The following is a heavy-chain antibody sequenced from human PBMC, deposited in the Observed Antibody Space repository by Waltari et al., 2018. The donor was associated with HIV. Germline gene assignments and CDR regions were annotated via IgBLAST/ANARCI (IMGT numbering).Heavy chain of an antibody. J-gene: IGHJ5*02. Sequence: QVQLVQSGAEVKKPGASVKVSCTASGYTFTGYYMHWVRQAPGQGLEWMGRINPNSGGTNYAQKFQGRVTMTRDTSISTAYMELSRLRSDDTAVYYCARVYYYGSGSYGFDPWGQGTLVTVSS. CDR2: INPNSGGT. D-gene: IGHD3-10*01. CDR1: GYTFTGYY. V-gene: IGHV1-2*06. CDR3: ARVYYYGSGSYGFDP.